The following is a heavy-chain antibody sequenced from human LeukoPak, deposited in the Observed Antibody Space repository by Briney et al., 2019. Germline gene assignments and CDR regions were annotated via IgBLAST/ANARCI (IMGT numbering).Heavy chain of an antibody. CDR2: INEDGSEK. D-gene: IGHD3-10*01. CDR3: ARTYGSGSFDY. V-gene: IGHV3-7*05. CDR1: GFTFSGYW. Sequence: GGSLRLSCAASGFTFSGYWMSWVRQAPGRGLEWVANINEDGSEKYYVDSVKGRFTISRDNAENSLDLQMSSLRAEDTAVYYCARTYGSGSFDYWGQGTLVTISS. J-gene: IGHJ4*02.